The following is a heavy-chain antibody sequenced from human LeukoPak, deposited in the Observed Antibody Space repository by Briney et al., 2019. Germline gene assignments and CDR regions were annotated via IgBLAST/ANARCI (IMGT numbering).Heavy chain of an antibody. CDR2: IRYDGSNK. V-gene: IGHV3-30*02. D-gene: IGHD2-2*01. CDR1: GFTFSSYG. Sequence: PGGSLRLSCAASGFTFSSYGMHWVRQAPGKGLEWVAFIRYDGSNKYYADSVKGRFTISRDNSKNTLYLQMNSLRAEDTAVYYCAKGHIVVVPANSPDDDAFDIWGQGTMVTVSS. J-gene: IGHJ3*02. CDR3: AKGHIVVVPANSPDDDAFDI.